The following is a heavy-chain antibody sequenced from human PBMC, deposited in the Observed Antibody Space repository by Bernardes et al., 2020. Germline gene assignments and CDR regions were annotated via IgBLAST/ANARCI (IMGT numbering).Heavy chain of an antibody. CDR3: ARGHAYYNTLYYCIDV. Sequence: SETLSLTCAVYGGSFSGYYWSWIRQPPGKGLEWIGEINHSGSTNYNPSLKSRVTISVDTSKNQYSLKLSSVTAADTAVYYCARGHAYYNTLYYCIDVWGKGTTVTVS. D-gene: IGHD3-9*01. CDR1: GGSFSGYY. V-gene: IGHV4-34*01. CDR2: INHSGST. J-gene: IGHJ6*03.